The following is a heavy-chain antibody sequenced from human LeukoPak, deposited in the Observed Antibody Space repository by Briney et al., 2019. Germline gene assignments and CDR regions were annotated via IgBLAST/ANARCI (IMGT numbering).Heavy chain of an antibody. D-gene: IGHD2-2*01. CDR1: GGSISSGDYY. CDR3: ARDHQLPKGGYYYYYGMDV. Sequence: PSETLSLTCTVSGGSISSGDYYWSWIRQPPGKGLEWIGYIYYSGSTYYNPSLKSRVTISVDTSQNQFSLKLSSVTAADTAVYYCARDHQLPKGGYYYYYGMDVWGQGTTVTVSS. J-gene: IGHJ6*02. V-gene: IGHV4-30-4*01. CDR2: IYYSGST.